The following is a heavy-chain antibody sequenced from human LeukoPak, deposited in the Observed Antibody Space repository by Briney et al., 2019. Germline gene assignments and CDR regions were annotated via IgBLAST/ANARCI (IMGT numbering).Heavy chain of an antibody. D-gene: IGHD6-13*01. V-gene: IGHV2-70*11. CDR3: ARSYSSSWYSPDY. CDR2: IDWDDDK. CDR1: GFSLSTSGMC. Sequence: SGPTLVNPTQTLTLTCTFSGFSLSTSGMCVSWVRQPPGKALEWLARIDWDDDKYYSTSLKTRLTISKDTSKNQVVLTMTNMGPVDTATYYCARSYSSSWYSPDYWGQGTLVTVSS. J-gene: IGHJ4*02.